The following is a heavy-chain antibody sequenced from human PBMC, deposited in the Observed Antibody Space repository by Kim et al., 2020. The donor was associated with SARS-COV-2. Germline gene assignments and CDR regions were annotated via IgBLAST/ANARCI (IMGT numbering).Heavy chain of an antibody. CDR2: ISVNGIYI. J-gene: IGHJ4*02. CDR1: GFTFSAHS. V-gene: IGHV3-21*06. CDR3: AKHCRVSTFCFEK. Sequence: GGSLRLSCAAAGFTFSAHSMNWVRQAPGKGLEWVSSISVNGIYIYYGDSVKGRFTTSRDNAVNSLYLQMHSLSAEDTAIYYCAKHCRVSTFCFEKWGQGTLVTVSS. D-gene: IGHD2-15*01.